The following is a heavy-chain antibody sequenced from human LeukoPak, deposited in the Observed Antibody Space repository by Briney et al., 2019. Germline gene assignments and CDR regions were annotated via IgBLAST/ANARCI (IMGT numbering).Heavy chain of an antibody. CDR2: IYPGDSDT. CDR3: ARQDGDGEYYFDY. CDR1: GYSFSIYW. J-gene: IGHJ4*02. D-gene: IGHD4-17*01. V-gene: IGHV5-51*01. Sequence: GESLKISCKGSGYSFSIYWIAWVRQAPGKGLEWMGIIYPGDSDTRYSPSFQGQVTVSVDKSISTAYLQWNSLTASDTAMYYCARQDGDGEYYFDYWGQGTLVTVSS.